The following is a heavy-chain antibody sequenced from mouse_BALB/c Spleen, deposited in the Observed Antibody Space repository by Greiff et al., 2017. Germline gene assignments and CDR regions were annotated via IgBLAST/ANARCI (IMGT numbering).Heavy chain of an antibody. CDR1: GFTFTDYY. V-gene: IGHV7-3*02. CDR2: IRNKANGYTT. Sequence: EVQLVESGGGLVQPGGSLRLSCATSGFTFTDYYMSWVRQPPGKALEWLGFIRNKANGYTTEYSASVKGRFTISRDNSQSILYLQMNTLRAEDSATYYCARDYYGSYYWGQGTTLTVSS. J-gene: IGHJ2*01. D-gene: IGHD1-1*01. CDR3: ARDYYGSYY.